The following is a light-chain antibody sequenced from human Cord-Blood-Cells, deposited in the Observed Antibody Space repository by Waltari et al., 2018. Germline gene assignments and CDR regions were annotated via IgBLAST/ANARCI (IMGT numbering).Light chain of an antibody. Sequence: SYELTQPPSVSVSPGQTARITCSGDALPKQYAYWYQQKPGQAPVLVIYKDSGRPSGIPERFSGSSSGTTVTLTISGVQAEDEAYYYCQSADSSGTYPVFGGGTKLTVL. J-gene: IGLJ3*02. CDR2: KDS. CDR3: QSADSSGTYPV. V-gene: IGLV3-25*03. CDR1: ALPKQY.